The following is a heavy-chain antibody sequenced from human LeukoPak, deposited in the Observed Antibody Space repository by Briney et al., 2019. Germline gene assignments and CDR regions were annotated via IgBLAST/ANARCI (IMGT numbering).Heavy chain of an antibody. V-gene: IGHV3-21*01. CDR3: ARDLNFWSSYSTRGFDY. D-gene: IGHD3-3*01. J-gene: IGHJ4*02. CDR1: GFTFSSYS. CDR2: ITGSSTYI. Sequence: GGSLRLSSAASGFTFSSYSMTWVRQALGKGLEWVSSITGSSTYIDCADSVKGRFTISRDNAKNSLYLQMNSLRAEDTAVYYCARDLNFWSSYSTRGFDYWGQGTLVTVSS.